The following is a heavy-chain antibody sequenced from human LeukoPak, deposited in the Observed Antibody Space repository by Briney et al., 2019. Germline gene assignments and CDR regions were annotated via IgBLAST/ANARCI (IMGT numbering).Heavy chain of an antibody. V-gene: IGHV1-2*02. Sequence: GASVKVSCKASGYTFTGYYMHWVRQAPGQGLEWMGWINPNSGGTNYAQKFQGRVTMTRDTSISTAYMELSRLRSDDTAVYYCARNGGGVPAGPESWFDPWGQGTLVTVST. CDR2: INPNSGGT. CDR3: ARNGGGVPAGPESWFDP. D-gene: IGHD2-2*01. CDR1: GYTFTGYY. J-gene: IGHJ5*02.